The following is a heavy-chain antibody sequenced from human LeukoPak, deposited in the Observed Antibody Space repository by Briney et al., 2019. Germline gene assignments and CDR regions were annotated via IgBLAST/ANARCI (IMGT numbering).Heavy chain of an antibody. Sequence: GASVTVSCKASGYTFTGYYMHWVRQAPGQGLEWMGWINPNSGGTNYAQKFQGRVTMTRDTSISTAYMELSRLRSDDTAVYYCARDDDSSCYYYVWGQGTLVTVSS. CDR3: ARDDDSSCYYYV. CDR1: GYTFTGYY. J-gene: IGHJ4*02. D-gene: IGHD3-22*01. CDR2: INPNSGGT. V-gene: IGHV1-2*02.